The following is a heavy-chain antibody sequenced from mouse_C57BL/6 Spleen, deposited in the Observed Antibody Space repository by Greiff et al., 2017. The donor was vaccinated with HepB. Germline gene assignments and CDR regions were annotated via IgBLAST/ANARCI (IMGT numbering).Heavy chain of an antibody. CDR3: TRRYYGSLYFDY. CDR2: IDPETGGT. D-gene: IGHD1-1*01. V-gene: IGHV1-15*01. CDR1: GYTFTDYE. J-gene: IGHJ2*01. Sequence: SGAELVRPGASVTLSCKASGYTFTDYEMHWVKQTPVHGLEWIGAIDPETGGTAYNQKFKGKAILTADKSSSTAYMELRSLTSEDSAVYYCTRRYYGSLYFDYWGQGTTLTVSS.